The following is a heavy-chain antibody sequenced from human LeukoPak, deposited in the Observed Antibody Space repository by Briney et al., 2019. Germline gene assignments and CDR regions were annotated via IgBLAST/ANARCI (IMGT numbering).Heavy chain of an antibody. CDR1: GFTFSSYA. Sequence: GGSLRLSCAASGFTFSSYAMSWVRQAPGKGLGWVSSISESGGSTYYADSVKGRFTISRDNSKNTLYLQMNSLRAEDTAVYYCAKGSATGYFDYRGQGTLVTVSS. CDR3: AKGSATGYFDY. D-gene: IGHD2-15*01. V-gene: IGHV3-23*01. CDR2: ISESGGST. J-gene: IGHJ4*02.